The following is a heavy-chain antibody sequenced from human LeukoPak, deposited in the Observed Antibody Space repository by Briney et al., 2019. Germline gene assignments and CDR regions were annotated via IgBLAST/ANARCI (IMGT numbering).Heavy chain of an antibody. Sequence: ASVKVSCKASGYTFTSYGISWVRQAPGQGLEWMGRISAYNGNTNYAQKLQGRVTMTTDTSTSTAYMELRSLRSDDTAVYYCAREGRSSSWYYFDYWGQGTLVTVSS. CDR3: AREGRSSSWYYFDY. CDR1: GYTFTSYG. D-gene: IGHD6-13*01. CDR2: ISAYNGNT. V-gene: IGHV1-18*01. J-gene: IGHJ4*02.